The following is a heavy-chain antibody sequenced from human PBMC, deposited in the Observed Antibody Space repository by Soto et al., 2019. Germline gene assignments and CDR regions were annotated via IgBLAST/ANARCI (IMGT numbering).Heavy chain of an antibody. Sequence: QVQLVESGGGVVQPGRSLRLSCAASGFTFSSYGMHWVRQAPGKGLEWVAVISYDGSNKYYADSVKGRFTISRDNSKNTLYLQMNSLRAEDTAVYYCAKGGRMYSSSDGWGQGTLVTVSS. CDR2: ISYDGSNK. V-gene: IGHV3-30*18. D-gene: IGHD6-13*01. CDR1: GFTFSSYG. CDR3: AKGGRMYSSSDG. J-gene: IGHJ4*02.